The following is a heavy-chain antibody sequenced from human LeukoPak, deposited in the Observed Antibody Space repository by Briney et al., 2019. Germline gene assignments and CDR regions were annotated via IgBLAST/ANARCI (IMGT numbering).Heavy chain of an antibody. J-gene: IGHJ4*02. V-gene: IGHV3-13*01. CDR1: GFTFSSYD. Sequence: GGSLRLSCAASGFTFSSYDMHWVRQATGKGLEWVSAIGTAGDTYYPGSVKGRFTISRENAKNSLYLQMNSLGAGDTAVYYCARAAGGSGLFDYWGQGTLVTVSS. D-gene: IGHD3-22*01. CDR2: IGTAGDT. CDR3: ARAAGGSGLFDY.